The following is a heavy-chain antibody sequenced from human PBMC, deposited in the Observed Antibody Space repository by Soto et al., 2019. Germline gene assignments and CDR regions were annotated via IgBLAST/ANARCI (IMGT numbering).Heavy chain of an antibody. Sequence: GGSLRLSCAASGFTFSSYGMHWVRQAPGKGLEWVAVISYDGSNKYYADSVKGRFTISRDNSKNTLYLQMNSLRAEDTAVYYCAKDNCSNTPTAFGEWGQGTMVTVSS. J-gene: IGHJ3*01. CDR1: GFTFSSYG. CDR3: AKDNCSNTPTAFGE. D-gene: IGHD2-2*01. V-gene: IGHV3-30*18. CDR2: ISYDGSNK.